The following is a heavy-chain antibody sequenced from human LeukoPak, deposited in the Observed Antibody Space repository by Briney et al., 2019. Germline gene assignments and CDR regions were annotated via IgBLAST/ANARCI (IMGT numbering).Heavy chain of an antibody. V-gene: IGHV1-69*13. D-gene: IGHD4/OR15-4a*01. Sequence: SVKVSCKASGGTFSSYAISWVRQAPGQGLEWMGGIIPIFGTANYAQKFQGRVTITADESTSTAYMELSSLRSEDTAVYYCASMLTTGDAFDIWGQGTMVTVSS. CDR1: GGTFSSYA. CDR3: ASMLTTGDAFDI. J-gene: IGHJ3*02. CDR2: IIPIFGTA.